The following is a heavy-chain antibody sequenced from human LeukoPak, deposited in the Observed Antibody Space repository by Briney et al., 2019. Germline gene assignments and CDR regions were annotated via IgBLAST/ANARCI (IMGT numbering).Heavy chain of an antibody. CDR3: ARDQRAARTLGD. CDR2: ITNSGSTI. J-gene: IGHJ4*02. V-gene: IGHV3-48*01. CDR1: GFTFSRCS. D-gene: IGHD6-6*01. Sequence: GGSLRLSCAASGFTFSRCSMNWVRQAPGKGLEWVSYITNSGSTIYYADSVKGRFTISRDNAKNSLYLQMNSLRAEDTAVYYCARDQRAARTLGDWGQGTLVTVSS.